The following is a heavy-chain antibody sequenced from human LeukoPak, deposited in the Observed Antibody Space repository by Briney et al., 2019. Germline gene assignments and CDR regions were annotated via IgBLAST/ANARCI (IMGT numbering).Heavy chain of an antibody. Sequence: GGSLRLSCAASGFTVSSNYMSWVRQAPGKGLEWVSAIYSGGGTYYVDSAKGRFTVSRDNAKNSLYLQMNSLRAEDTAVYYCARAWSRLWFGELLNYWGQGTLVTVSS. CDR2: IYSGGGT. J-gene: IGHJ4*02. V-gene: IGHV3-66*01. CDR1: GFTVSSNY. D-gene: IGHD3-10*01. CDR3: ARAWSRLWFGELLNY.